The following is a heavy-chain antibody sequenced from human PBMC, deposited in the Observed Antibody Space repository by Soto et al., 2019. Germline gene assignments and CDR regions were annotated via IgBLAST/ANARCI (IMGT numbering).Heavy chain of an antibody. D-gene: IGHD2-15*01. V-gene: IGHV1-69*13. CDR3: ARVQGGGSCST. CDR1: GYTFTSYG. J-gene: IGHJ4*02. Sequence: ASVKVSCKAFGYTFTSYGITWVRQAPGQGLEWMGGIIPIFGTANYAQKFQGRVTITADESTSTAYMELSSLRSEDTAVYYCARVQGGGSCSTWGQGTLVTVSS. CDR2: IIPIFGTA.